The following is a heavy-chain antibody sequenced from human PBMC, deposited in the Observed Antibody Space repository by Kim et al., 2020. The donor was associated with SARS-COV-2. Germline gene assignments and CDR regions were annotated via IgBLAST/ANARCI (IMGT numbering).Heavy chain of an antibody. V-gene: IGHV5-51*01. D-gene: IGHD3-10*01. CDR2: IYPGDSDT. Sequence: AESLKISCKGSGYSFTSYWIGWVRQMPGKGLEWMGIIYPGDSDTRYSPSFQGQVTISADKSISTAYLQWSSLKASDTAMYYCARHLGDYYGSGALVYFDYWGQGTLVTVSS. CDR1: GYSFTSYW. J-gene: IGHJ4*02. CDR3: ARHLGDYYGSGALVYFDY.